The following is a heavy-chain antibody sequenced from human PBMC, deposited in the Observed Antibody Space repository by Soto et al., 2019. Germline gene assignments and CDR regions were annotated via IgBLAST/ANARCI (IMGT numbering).Heavy chain of an antibody. V-gene: IGHV1-2*02. Sequence: SVKVSCKASGYTFTGCYMHWVRQAPGQGLEWMGWINPNSGGTNYAQKFQGRVTMTRDTSISTAYMELSRLRSDDTAVYYCARTPGYSSWFDPWGQGTLVTVSS. D-gene: IGHD6-13*01. J-gene: IGHJ5*02. CDR2: INPNSGGT. CDR3: ARTPGYSSWFDP. CDR1: GYTFTGCY.